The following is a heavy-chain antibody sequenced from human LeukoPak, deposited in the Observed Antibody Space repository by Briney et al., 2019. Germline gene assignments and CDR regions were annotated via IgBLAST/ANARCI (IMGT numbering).Heavy chain of an antibody. J-gene: IGHJ3*02. CDR2: ISAYNGNT. D-gene: IGHD2-2*01. V-gene: IGHV1-18*01. Sequence: ASVKVSCKASGYTFTSYGISWVRQAPGQGLEWMGWISAYNGNTNYAQKLQGRVTMTTDTSTSTAYMELRSLRSDDTAVYYCARSEGYQLPFVDAFDIWGQGTMVTVSS. CDR1: GYTFTSYG. CDR3: ARSEGYQLPFVDAFDI.